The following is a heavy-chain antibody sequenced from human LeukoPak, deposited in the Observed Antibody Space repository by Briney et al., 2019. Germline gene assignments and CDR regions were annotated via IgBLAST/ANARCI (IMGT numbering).Heavy chain of an antibody. CDR2: ISSSSSYI. J-gene: IGHJ4*02. D-gene: IGHD3-22*01. V-gene: IGHV3-21*01. CDR1: GFTFSSYS. Sequence: GGSLRLSCAASGFTFSSYSMNWVRQAPGKGLEWVSSISSSSSYIYYADSVKGRFTISRDNAKSSLYLQMNSLRAEDTAVYYCARDLGQSSGYYPPRDWGQGTLATVSS. CDR3: ARDLGQSSGYYPPRD.